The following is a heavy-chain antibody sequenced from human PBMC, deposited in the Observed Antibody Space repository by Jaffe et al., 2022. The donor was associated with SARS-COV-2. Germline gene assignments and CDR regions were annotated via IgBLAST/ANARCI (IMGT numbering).Heavy chain of an antibody. CDR1: GFTFSSYS. V-gene: IGHV3-21*01. D-gene: IGHD2-2*01. J-gene: IGHJ6*02. CDR3: ARDRVSYGPYQLLGADGGYGMDV. CDR2: ISSSSSYI. Sequence: EVQLVESGGGLVKPGGSLRLSCAASGFTFSSYSMNWVRQAPGKGLEWVSSISSSSSYIYYADSVKGRFTISRDNAKNSLYLQMNSLRAEDTAVYYCARDRVSYGPYQLLGADGGYGMDVWGQGTTVTVSS.